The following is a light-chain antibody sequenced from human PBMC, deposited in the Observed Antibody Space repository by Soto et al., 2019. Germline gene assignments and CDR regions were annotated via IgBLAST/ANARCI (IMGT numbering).Light chain of an antibody. CDR3: QQYSSYPYT. Sequence: DIQMTQSPSTLSASVGDRVTITCRASQSISSWLAWYQQKPGKAPKLLIYKTSNLESGVPSRFSGSGSGTEFTLTISSLQPEDFATYYCQQYSSYPYTFGQGTKLEIK. CDR1: QSISSW. CDR2: KTS. J-gene: IGKJ2*01. V-gene: IGKV1-5*03.